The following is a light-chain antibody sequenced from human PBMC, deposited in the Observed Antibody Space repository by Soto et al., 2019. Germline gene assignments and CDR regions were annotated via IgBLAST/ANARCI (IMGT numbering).Light chain of an antibody. Sequence: PGERATLSCRASQSVTSSYLAWYQQKPGQAPRLVIYGASSRATGIPDRFSGSGSGTDFTLTISRLEPEDSAVYYCQQYGSSPRTFGQGTKVEIK. J-gene: IGKJ1*01. CDR2: GAS. CDR1: QSVTSSY. CDR3: QQYGSSPRT. V-gene: IGKV3-20*01.